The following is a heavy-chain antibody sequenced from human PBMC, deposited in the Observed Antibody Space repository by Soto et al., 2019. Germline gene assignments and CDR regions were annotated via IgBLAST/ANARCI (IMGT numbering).Heavy chain of an antibody. CDR2: INHSGST. CDR1: GGSFSGYY. CDR3: VSAQYSSSASGRGFDY. V-gene: IGHV4-34*01. J-gene: IGHJ4*02. Sequence: QVQLQQWGAGLLKPSETLSLTCAVYGGSFSGYYWSWIRQPPGKGLEWIGEINHSGSTNYNPSLKSRVTISVDTSKNQFSLKLSSVTAADTAVYYCVSAQYSSSASGRGFDYWGQGTLVTVSS. D-gene: IGHD6-6*01.